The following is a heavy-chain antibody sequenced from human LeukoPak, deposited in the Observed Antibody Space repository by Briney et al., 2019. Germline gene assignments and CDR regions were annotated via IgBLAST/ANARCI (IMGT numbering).Heavy chain of an antibody. CDR1: GGSISSSSYY. V-gene: IGHV4-39*01. CDR2: IYYSGNT. CDR3: VRAQKNEKLDY. D-gene: IGHD1-26*01. J-gene: IGHJ4*02. Sequence: SSETLSLTCTVSGGSISSSSYYWGWIRQPPGKGLEWIGSIYYSGNTYYSPSLKSRVTISVDTSKNQFSLKLTSVTAADTAVYYCVRAQKNEKLDYWGQGTLVTVSS.